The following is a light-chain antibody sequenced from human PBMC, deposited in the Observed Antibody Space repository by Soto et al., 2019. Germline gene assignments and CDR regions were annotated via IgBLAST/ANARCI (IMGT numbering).Light chain of an antibody. CDR2: AAS. J-gene: IGKJ1*01. CDR3: QQCYSSPRT. CDR1: QRISTY. V-gene: IGKV1-39*01. Sequence: DIQMTQSPSTLSAGVGDRVTITCQASQRISTYLNWYQQKPGKAPTLLIYAASSLQSGVPSRFSGGGSGTDFTLTINTLQPEDFATYFCQQCYSSPRTFGQGTKVDIK.